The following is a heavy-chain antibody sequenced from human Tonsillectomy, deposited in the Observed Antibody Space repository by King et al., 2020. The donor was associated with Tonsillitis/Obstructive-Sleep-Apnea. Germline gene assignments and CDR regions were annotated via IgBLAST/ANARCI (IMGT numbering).Heavy chain of an antibody. CDR2: IYSGGRT. J-gene: IGHJ4*02. CDR1: GFTVSSNY. CDR3: ARGRVVPAAPFDY. Sequence: VQLVESGGGLIQPGGSLRLSCAASGFTVSSNYMNWVRQSPGKGLEWVSVIYSGGRTYYADSVKGRFTISRDNSKNTLYLQMNSLRAEETAVYYCARGRVVPAAPFDYWGQGTLVTVSS. V-gene: IGHV3-53*01. D-gene: IGHD2-2*01.